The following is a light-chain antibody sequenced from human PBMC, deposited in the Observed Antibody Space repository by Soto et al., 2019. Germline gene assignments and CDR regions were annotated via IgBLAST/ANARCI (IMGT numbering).Light chain of an antibody. J-gene: IGKJ2*01. CDR1: QGIRKG. Sequence: DIQVTQSPSSLSASVGDRVTITCRASQGIRKGLTWFQHQPGKAPKSLIYDASSLQSGVPSKFNGSGSGTDFTLTISSLQPEDFGTYYCLQYGSYPYTFGQGTELEIK. CDR2: DAS. V-gene: IGKV1-16*02. CDR3: LQYGSYPYT.